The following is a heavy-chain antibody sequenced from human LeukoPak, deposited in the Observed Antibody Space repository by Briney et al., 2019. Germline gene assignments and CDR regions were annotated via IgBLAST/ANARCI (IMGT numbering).Heavy chain of an antibody. V-gene: IGHV3-23*01. Sequence: PGGSLRLSCAASGFTFSSYGMSWVRQAPGKGLEGVSAISGGGGSTYYADSVKGRFTISGDNSKNTLYLQMNRLRAEDTAVYYCAKYGDILTGYPYYFDYWGQGTLVTVSS. CDR1: GFTFSSYG. CDR2: ISGGGGST. J-gene: IGHJ4*02. CDR3: AKYGDILTGYPYYFDY. D-gene: IGHD3-9*01.